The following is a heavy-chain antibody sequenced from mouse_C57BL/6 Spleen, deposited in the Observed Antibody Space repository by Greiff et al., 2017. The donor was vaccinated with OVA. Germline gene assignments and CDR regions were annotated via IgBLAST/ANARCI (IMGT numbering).Heavy chain of an antibody. CDR2: IDPSDSET. Sequence: QVQLQQPGAELVRPGSSVKLSCKASGYTFTSYWMPWVKQRPIQGLEWIGNIDPSDSETHYNQKFKDKATLTVDKSSSTAYMQLSSLTSEDSAVYYCAREGDGSWFAYWGQGTLVTVSA. CDR3: AREGDGSWFAY. CDR1: GYTFTSYW. J-gene: IGHJ3*01. V-gene: IGHV1-52*01. D-gene: IGHD1-2*01.